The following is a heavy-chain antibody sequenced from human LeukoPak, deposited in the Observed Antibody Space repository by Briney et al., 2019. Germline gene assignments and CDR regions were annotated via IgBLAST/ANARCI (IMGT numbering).Heavy chain of an antibody. Sequence: PGGSLRLSCAASGFTFSSYSMNWVRQAPGKGLEWVSSISSSSSYIYYADSVKGRFTISRDNAKNSLYLQMNSLRAEDTAVYYCALTAPPYYYYYMDVWGKGTTVTVSS. CDR3: ALTAPPYYYYYMDV. J-gene: IGHJ6*03. CDR1: GFTFSSYS. CDR2: ISSSSSYI. D-gene: IGHD2-21*02. V-gene: IGHV3-21*01.